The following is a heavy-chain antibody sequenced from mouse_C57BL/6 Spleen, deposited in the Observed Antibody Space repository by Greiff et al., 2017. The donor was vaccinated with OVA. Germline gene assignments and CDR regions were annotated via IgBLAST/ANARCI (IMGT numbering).Heavy chain of an antibody. CDR1: GFTFSSYG. CDR3: ARPGYDYGYFDV. CDR2: ISSGGSYT. V-gene: IGHV5-6*01. Sequence: EVQGVESGGDLVKPGGSLKLSCAASGFTFSSYGMSWVRQTPDKRLEWVATISSGGSYTYYPDSVKGRFTISRDNAKNTLYLQMSSLKSEDTAMYYCARPGYDYGYFDVWGTGTTVTVSS. J-gene: IGHJ1*03. D-gene: IGHD2-3*01.